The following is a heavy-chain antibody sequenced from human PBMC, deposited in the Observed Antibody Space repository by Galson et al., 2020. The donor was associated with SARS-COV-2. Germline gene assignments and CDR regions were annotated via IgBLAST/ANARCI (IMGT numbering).Heavy chain of an antibody. V-gene: IGHV3-48*03. D-gene: IGHD3-3*01. Sequence: GGSLRLSCVDSGFTFNKYHMNWVRQAPGKGLEWVSFIDIGGGVKFYADSVKGRFTVSRDNAKSSLYLQMNSLRAEDTAVYYCASTFLVTEDYYGLDVWGPGTTVTVSS. CDR3: ASTFLVTEDYYGLDV. J-gene: IGHJ6*02. CDR2: IDIGGGVK. CDR1: GFTFNKYH.